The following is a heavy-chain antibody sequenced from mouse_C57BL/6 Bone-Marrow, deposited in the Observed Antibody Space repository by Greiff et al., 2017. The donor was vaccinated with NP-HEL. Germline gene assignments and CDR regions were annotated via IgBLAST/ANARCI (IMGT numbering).Heavy chain of an antibody. J-gene: IGHJ3*01. Sequence: VQLQQSGAELVRPGASVKLSCKASGYTFTDYYINWVKQRPGQGLEWIARIYPGSGNTYYNEKFKGKATLTADKSSSTAYMQLSSLTSEDSAVYFCARPLFNSNFFAYWGQGTLVTVSA. CDR1: GYTFTDYY. V-gene: IGHV1-76*01. CDR2: IYPGSGNT. D-gene: IGHD2-5*01. CDR3: ARPLFNSNFFAY.